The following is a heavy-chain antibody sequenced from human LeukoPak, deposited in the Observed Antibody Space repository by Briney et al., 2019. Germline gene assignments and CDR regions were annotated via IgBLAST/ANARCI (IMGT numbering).Heavy chain of an antibody. V-gene: IGHV4-34*01. Sequence: NPSETLSLPCAVYGGSFSGYYWSCIRQPPGEALEWRGEINHSGSTNYTPSLKTRVNISIDTSKNQFSLKLSSVTAADTAVYYCASELSLYYFDYWGQGTLVTVSS. J-gene: IGHJ4*02. D-gene: IGHD3-16*02. CDR3: ASELSLYYFDY. CDR1: GGSFSGYY. CDR2: INHSGST.